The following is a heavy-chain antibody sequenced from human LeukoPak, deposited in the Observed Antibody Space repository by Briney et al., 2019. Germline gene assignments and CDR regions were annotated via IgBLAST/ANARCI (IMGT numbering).Heavy chain of an antibody. CDR3: TREEGGTTVDY. CDR2: INPNSGGT. V-gene: IGHV1-2*02. D-gene: IGHD1-1*01. Sequence: RASVKVSCKASGYTFTGYYMHWVRQAPGQGLEWMGWINPNSGGTNYAQKFQGRVTMTRDTSISTAYMELSSLRSEDTAAYYCTREEGGTTVDYWGQGTLVTVSS. J-gene: IGHJ4*02. CDR1: GYTFTGYY.